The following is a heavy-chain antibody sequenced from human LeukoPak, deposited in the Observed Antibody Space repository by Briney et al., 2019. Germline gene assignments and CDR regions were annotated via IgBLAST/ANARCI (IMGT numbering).Heavy chain of an antibody. CDR1: GFTFSSYS. D-gene: IGHD6-19*01. Sequence: PGGSPRLSCAASGFTFSSYSMNWLRQAPGKGLEWVSSISSSSSYIYYADSVKGRFTISRDNAKNSLYLQMNRLRAEDTAVYYCARAHSGWYDYWGQGTLVTVSS. CDR2: ISSSSSYI. J-gene: IGHJ4*02. CDR3: ARAHSGWYDY. V-gene: IGHV3-21*01.